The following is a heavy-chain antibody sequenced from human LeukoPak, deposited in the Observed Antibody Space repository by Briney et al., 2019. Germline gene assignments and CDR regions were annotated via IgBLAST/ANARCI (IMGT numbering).Heavy chain of an antibody. V-gene: IGHV4-34*01. J-gene: IGHJ4*02. Sequence: SETLSLTCAVCGGSFSGYYWSWIRQPPGKGLEWIGEINHSGSTNYNPSLKSRVTISVDTSKNQFSLKLSSVTAADTAVYYCARLQLRGYGYGPWEGPTWLDYWGQGTLVTVSS. D-gene: IGHD5-18*01. CDR3: ARLQLRGYGYGPWEGPTWLDY. CDR2: INHSGST. CDR1: GGSFSGYY.